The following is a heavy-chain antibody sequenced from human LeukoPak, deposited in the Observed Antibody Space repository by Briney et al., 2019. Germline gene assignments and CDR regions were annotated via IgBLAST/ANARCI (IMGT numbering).Heavy chain of an antibody. V-gene: IGHV6-1*01. J-gene: IGHJ4*02. CDR3: ARAARPFSDSRCFDY. CDR1: GDSVSINSAA. D-gene: IGHD3-22*01. CDR2: TYYRSKWYN. Sequence: SQTLSLTFAISGDSVSINSAAWNWIRQSPSRGLEWLGRTYYRSKWYNDYAVSVKSRITITPHTSKNQFALQLNSVTPEDTAVYYCARAARPFSDSRCFDYWGQGTLVTVSS.